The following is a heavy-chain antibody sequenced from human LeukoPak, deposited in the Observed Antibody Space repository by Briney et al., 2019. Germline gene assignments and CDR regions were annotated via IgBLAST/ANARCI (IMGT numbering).Heavy chain of an antibody. CDR1: GFTVSSNE. D-gene: IGHD3-22*01. CDR2: ISGGST. CDR3: TKGNYYDSSAYNWFDP. Sequence: GGSLRLSCAASGFTVSSNEMSWVRQAPGKGLEWVSSISGGSTYYADSRKGRFTISRDNSKNTLHLQMNSLRAEDTAVYYCTKGNYYDSSAYNWFDPWGQGTLVTVSS. J-gene: IGHJ5*02. V-gene: IGHV3-38-3*01.